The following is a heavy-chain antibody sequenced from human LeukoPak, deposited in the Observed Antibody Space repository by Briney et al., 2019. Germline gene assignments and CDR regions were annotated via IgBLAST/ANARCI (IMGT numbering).Heavy chain of an antibody. J-gene: IGHJ4*02. CDR2: VYSGGST. CDR1: GVSITNFY. Sequence: PSETLSLTCSVSGVSITNFYWTWIRQPPGKGLEWIGYVYSGGSTNYNPSLKSRVTISVDTSKNQFSLKLSSVTAADTAVYYCARIPVISSWPFDYWGQGTLVTVSS. D-gene: IGHD6-13*01. CDR3: ARIPVISSWPFDY. V-gene: IGHV4-59*08.